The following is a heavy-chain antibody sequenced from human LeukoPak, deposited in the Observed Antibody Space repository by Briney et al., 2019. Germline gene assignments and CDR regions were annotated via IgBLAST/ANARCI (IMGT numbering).Heavy chain of an antibody. Sequence: GGSLRLSCSASGFTFSNYAMHWVRQAPGKGLEYVSSISSNGGSTYYANSVKGRFTISRDNSKNTLFLQMGSLRAEDMAVYYCARGAHYYYDRSGYYYFDYWGQGTLVTVSS. J-gene: IGHJ4*02. CDR2: ISSNGGST. CDR3: ARGAHYYYDRSGYYYFDY. V-gene: IGHV3-64*01. D-gene: IGHD3-22*01. CDR1: GFTFSNYA.